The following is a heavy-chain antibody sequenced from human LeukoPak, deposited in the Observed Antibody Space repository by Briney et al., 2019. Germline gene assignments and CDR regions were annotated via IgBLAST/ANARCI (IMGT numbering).Heavy chain of an antibody. V-gene: IGHV4-34*01. Sequence: PSETLSLTCAVYGGSFSGYYWSWIRQPPGKGLEWIGEINHSGSTNYNPSLKSRVTISVDTSKNQFSLKLCSVTAADTAVYYCARVCYDILTAYYNPYYYYYMDVWGKGTTVTISS. CDR3: ARVCYDILTAYYNPYYYYYMDV. J-gene: IGHJ6*03. CDR1: GGSFSGYY. D-gene: IGHD3-9*01. CDR2: INHSGST.